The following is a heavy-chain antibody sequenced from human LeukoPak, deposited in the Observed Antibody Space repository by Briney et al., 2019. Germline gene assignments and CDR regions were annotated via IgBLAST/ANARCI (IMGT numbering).Heavy chain of an antibody. CDR1: GGSISSSSYY. CDR2: IYYSGST. V-gene: IGHV4-39*01. D-gene: IGHD5-12*01. Sequence: PSETLSLTCTVSGGSISSSSYYWGWIRQPPGKGLEWIGSIYYSGSTYYNPSLKSRVTISVDMSKNQFSLKLSSVTAADTAVYYCARLEAKSVATIRPSVGWFDPWGQGTLVTVSS. CDR3: ARLEAKSVATIRPSVGWFDP. J-gene: IGHJ5*02.